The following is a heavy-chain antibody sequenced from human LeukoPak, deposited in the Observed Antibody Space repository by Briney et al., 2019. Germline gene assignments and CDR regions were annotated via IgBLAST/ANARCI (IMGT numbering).Heavy chain of an antibody. CDR1: GFTFDDYA. V-gene: IGHV3-9*01. J-gene: IGHJ4*02. CDR2: ISWNSGSI. CDR3: AKGSSAFQNSGWYVDY. Sequence: GGSLRLSCAASGFTFDDYAIHWVRQAPGKGLEWVSGISWNSGSIGYADSVKGRFTISRDNAKNSLYLQMNSLRAEDTALYYCAKGSSAFQNSGWYVDYWGQGTLVTVSS. D-gene: IGHD6-19*01.